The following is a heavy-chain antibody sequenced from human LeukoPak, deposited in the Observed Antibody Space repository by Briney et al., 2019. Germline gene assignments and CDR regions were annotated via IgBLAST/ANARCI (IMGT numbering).Heavy chain of an antibody. Sequence: APVKVSCKASGYTFTGYYMHWVRQAPGQGLEWMGWINPNSGGTNYAQKFQGRVTMTRDTSISTAYMELSRLRSDDTAVYYCARGPIYGDYYFDYWGQGTLVTVSS. V-gene: IGHV1-2*02. D-gene: IGHD4-17*01. CDR2: INPNSGGT. J-gene: IGHJ4*02. CDR1: GYTFTGYY. CDR3: ARGPIYGDYYFDY.